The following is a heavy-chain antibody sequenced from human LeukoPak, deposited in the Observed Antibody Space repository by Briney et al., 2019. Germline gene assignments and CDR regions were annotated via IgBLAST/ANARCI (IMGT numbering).Heavy chain of an antibody. J-gene: IGHJ6*03. CDR1: GFTFSDYY. V-gene: IGHV3-11*01. D-gene: IGHD3-3*01. CDR2: ISSSGSTI. Sequence: GGSLRLSCAASGFTFSDYYMSWIRQAPGKGLEWVSYISSSGSTIYYADSVKGRFTIPRDNAKNSLYLQMNSLRAEDTAMYYCARENYDFWSGYLSPENYYYYYMDVRGKGTTVTVSS. CDR3: ARENYDFWSGYLSPENYYYYYMDV.